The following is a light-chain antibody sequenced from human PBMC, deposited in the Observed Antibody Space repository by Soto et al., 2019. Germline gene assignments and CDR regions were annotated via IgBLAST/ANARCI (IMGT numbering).Light chain of an antibody. J-gene: IGKJ5*01. CDR2: RAS. Sequence: EVLMTQSPDTLYVSPGEGVTLSCRASQSVSDNLAWYQQKPGQGPRLLVYRASTRTLGIPARFSGSESGTEFTLTISSLQSEDFAVYYCQQYNSWPITFGQGTRLEIK. CDR1: QSVSDN. V-gene: IGKV3-15*01. CDR3: QQYNSWPIT.